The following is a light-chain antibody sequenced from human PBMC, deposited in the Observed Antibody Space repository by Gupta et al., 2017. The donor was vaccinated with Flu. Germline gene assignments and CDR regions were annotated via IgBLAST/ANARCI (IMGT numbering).Light chain of an antibody. V-gene: IGLV2-14*03. CDR3: SSYTGSSTVL. Sequence: SITISCTGTSSDVGFYNYVSWYQQHPGKAPKLMIYDVSSRPSGVSNRFSGSKSGNTASLTISGPQPEDEADYYCSSYTGSSTVLFGGGTKLAVL. CDR2: DVS. CDR1: SSDVGFYNY. J-gene: IGLJ3*02.